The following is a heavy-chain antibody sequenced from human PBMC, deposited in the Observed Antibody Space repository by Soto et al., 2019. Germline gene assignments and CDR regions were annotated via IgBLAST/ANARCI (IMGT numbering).Heavy chain of an antibody. CDR3: ASGLSYGLGSYVLFDAFDT. CDR2: ISWNSGSI. CDR1: GFIFEDYA. J-gene: IGHJ3*02. V-gene: IGHV3-9*01. Sequence: EVQVVESGGGLVQPGRSLRLSCAASGFIFEDYAMHWVRQAPGKGLEGVSGISWNSGSIDYADSVTGRFTISRDNAKNSLYLQMNNLRTEDKALYYCASGLSYGLGSYVLFDAFDTWGQGTRVTVSS. D-gene: IGHD3-10*01.